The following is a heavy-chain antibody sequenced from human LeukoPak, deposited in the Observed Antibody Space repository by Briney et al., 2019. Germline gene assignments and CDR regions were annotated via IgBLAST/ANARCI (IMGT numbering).Heavy chain of an antibody. D-gene: IGHD1-26*01. V-gene: IGHV3-23*01. CDR3: AKGTYSGSYRNPIDY. CDR2: ISGSGGST. Sequence: GGSLRLSCAASGFTFSSYAMSWVRQAPGKGLEWVSAISGSGGSTYYADSVKGRFTISRDNSKNTLYLQMNSLRAEDTAAYYCAKGTYSGSYRNPIDYWGQGTLVTVSS. CDR1: GFTFSSYA. J-gene: IGHJ4*02.